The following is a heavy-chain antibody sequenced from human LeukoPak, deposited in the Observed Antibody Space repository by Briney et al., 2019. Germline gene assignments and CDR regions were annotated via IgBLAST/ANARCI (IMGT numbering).Heavy chain of an antibody. Sequence: ASVKVSCKASGYTFTSYDINWVRQATGQGLEWMGWMNPNSGNTGYAQKFQGRVTMTRNTSISTAYMELSSLRSEDTAVYYCASVRGSSGWTFDYWGQGTLVTVSS. D-gene: IGHD6-19*01. CDR3: ASVRGSSGWTFDY. CDR2: MNPNSGNT. V-gene: IGHV1-8*01. J-gene: IGHJ4*02. CDR1: GYTFTSYD.